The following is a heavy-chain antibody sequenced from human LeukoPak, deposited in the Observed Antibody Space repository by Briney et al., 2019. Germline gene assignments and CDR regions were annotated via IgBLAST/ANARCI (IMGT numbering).Heavy chain of an antibody. J-gene: IGHJ4*02. D-gene: IGHD1-1*01. CDR3: ARVNINNWHSCDY. Sequence: SETLSLTCAVSGGSISSNNWWGWVRQSPGKGLEWIGEIYHSGSPNYNPSLKSRVTISVDKSRNHFSLNLSSVTAADTAVYYCARVNINNWHSCDYWGQGTLVTASS. V-gene: IGHV4-4*02. CDR2: IYHSGSP. CDR1: GGSISSNNW.